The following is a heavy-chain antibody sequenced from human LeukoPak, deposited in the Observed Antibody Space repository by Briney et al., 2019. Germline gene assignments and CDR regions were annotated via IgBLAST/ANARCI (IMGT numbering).Heavy chain of an antibody. V-gene: IGHV3-48*03. CDR3: ARDSHKFDSSGYYPDAFDI. J-gene: IGHJ3*02. Sequence: AGGSLRLSCAASGLTFSSYEMNWVRQAPGKGLEWASYISSSGSSIYYADSVKGRFTISRDNAKKSLYLQMHSLRAEDTAVYYCARDSHKFDSSGYYPDAFDIWGQGTMVTVSS. CDR1: GLTFSSYE. CDR2: ISSSGSSI. D-gene: IGHD3-22*01.